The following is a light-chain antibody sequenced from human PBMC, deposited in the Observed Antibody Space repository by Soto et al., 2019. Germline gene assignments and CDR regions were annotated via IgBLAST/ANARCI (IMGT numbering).Light chain of an antibody. CDR2: GAS. J-gene: IGKJ2*01. V-gene: IGKV1-39*01. CDR3: QQSYRTPPT. CDR1: QSISSS. Sequence: DIQMTQSPSSLSASVGDRVTITCRASQSISSSLNWYQQKPGKAPKLLIYGASNCQSGVPSRFSGSGSGTDFTLTISSLQAEDLATYFCQQSYRTPPTFGQGTKLEIK.